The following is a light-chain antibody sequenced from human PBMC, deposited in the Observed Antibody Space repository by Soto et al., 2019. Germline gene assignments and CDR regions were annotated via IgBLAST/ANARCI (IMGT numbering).Light chain of an antibody. CDR3: QQRSNWPPIP. CDR2: DAS. Sequence: AQTQSPANLSLPPGERATLTCRASQSVSSYLAWYQQKPGQAPRLLIYDASNRATGIPARFSGSGSGTDFTLTISSLEPEDFAVYYCQQRSNWPPIPFGQGTRLEIK. V-gene: IGKV3-11*01. J-gene: IGKJ5*01. CDR1: QSVSSY.